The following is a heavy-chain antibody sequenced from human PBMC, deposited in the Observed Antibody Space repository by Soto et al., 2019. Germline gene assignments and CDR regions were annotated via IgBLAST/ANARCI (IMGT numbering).Heavy chain of an antibody. J-gene: IGHJ4*02. CDR3: AKNIRMRVVNPFDY. CDR2: ISGSGGST. Sequence: EVQLVESGGGSVQPGGTLGLSCAASGFTFSSYAMSWVRQAPGKRLEWVSAISGSGGSTYYADSVKGRFTISRDNSKNMLYLQMNSLRAEDTAVYYCAKNIRMRVVNPFDYWGQGTLVTVSS. V-gene: IGHV3-23*04. D-gene: IGHD3-3*01. CDR1: GFTFSSYA.